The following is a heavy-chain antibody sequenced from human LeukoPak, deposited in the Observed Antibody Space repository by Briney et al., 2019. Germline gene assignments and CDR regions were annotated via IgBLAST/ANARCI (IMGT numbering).Heavy chain of an antibody. D-gene: IGHD6-19*01. Sequence: SETLSLTCTVSDGSISSSSYYWGWIRQPPGKGLEWIGSIYYSGSTYYNPSLKSRVTISVDTSKNQFSLKLSSVTAADTAVYYCARARLGGWYYFDYWGQGTLVTVSS. CDR1: DGSISSSSYY. V-gene: IGHV4-39*07. CDR3: ARARLGGWYYFDY. CDR2: IYYSGST. J-gene: IGHJ4*02.